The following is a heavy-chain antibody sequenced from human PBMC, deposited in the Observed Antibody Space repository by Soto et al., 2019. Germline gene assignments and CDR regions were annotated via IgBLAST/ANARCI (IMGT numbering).Heavy chain of an antibody. CDR1: GGTFSSYT. CDR2: IIPILGIA. CDR3: ARLYCSGGSCYGA. J-gene: IGHJ4*02. D-gene: IGHD2-15*01. V-gene: IGHV1-69*02. Sequence: QVQLVQSGAEVKKPGSSVKVSCKASGGTFSSYTISWVRQAPGQGLEWMGRIIPILGIANYAQKFQGRVTITXDXYTSTAYMELSSLRSEDTAVYYCARLYCSGGSCYGAWGQGTLVTVSS.